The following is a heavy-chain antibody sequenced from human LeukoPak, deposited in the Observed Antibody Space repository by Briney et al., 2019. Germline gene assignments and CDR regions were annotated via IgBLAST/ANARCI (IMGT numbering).Heavy chain of an antibody. D-gene: IGHD3-9*01. CDR2: IYYSGST. J-gene: IGHJ6*03. Sequence: SETLSLTCTVSGGSISSYYWSWIRQPPGKGLEWIGYIYYSGSTNYNPSLKSRVTISVDTSKNQFSLKLSSVTAADTAVYYCARTELRYFDWLQTEYYYYMDVWGKGTTVTISS. V-gene: IGHV4-59*01. CDR1: GGSISSYY. CDR3: ARTELRYFDWLQTEYYYYMDV.